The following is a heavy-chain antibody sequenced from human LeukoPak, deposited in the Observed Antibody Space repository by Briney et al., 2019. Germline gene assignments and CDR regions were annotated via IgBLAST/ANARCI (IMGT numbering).Heavy chain of an antibody. CDR1: GYTFTGYY. V-gene: IGHV1-2*02. CDR2: INPNSGGT. J-gene: IGHJ4*02. Sequence: ASVKVSCKASGYTFTGYYMHWVRQAPGQGLEWMGWINPNSGGTNYAQKFQGRVTMTRDTSISTAYMGLSRLRSDDTAVYDCARGGLQYYYDSSGYSANWGQGTLVTVSS. CDR3: ARGGLQYYYDSSGYSAN. D-gene: IGHD3-22*01.